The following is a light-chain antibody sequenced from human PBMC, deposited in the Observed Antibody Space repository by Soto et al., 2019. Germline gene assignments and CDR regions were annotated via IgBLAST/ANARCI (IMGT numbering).Light chain of an antibody. V-gene: IGLV2-14*01. CDR3: SSFSSITREV. J-gene: IGLJ2*01. CDR1: SSDVGGYSY. Sequence: QSALTQPASVSGSPGQSITISCTGTSSDVGGYSYVSWYQQHPGKTPKLMIYEVSNRPSGVSHRFSGSKSGNTASLTISGLQTEVEADYYCSSFSSITREVFGGGTKLTVL. CDR2: EVS.